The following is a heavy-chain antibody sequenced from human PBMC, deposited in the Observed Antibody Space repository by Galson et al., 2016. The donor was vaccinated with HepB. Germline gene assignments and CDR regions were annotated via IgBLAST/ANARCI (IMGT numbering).Heavy chain of an antibody. CDR2: ISWDGGAA. CDR3: ARDINVGHDAPRGFQS. CDR1: GFALSTYP. V-gene: IGHV3-43*01. D-gene: IGHD1-26*01. Sequence: SLRLSCAASGFALSTYPMHWVRQRPGKGLEWVSVISWDGGAALYAGSVKGRFTVSRDNDKNSLYLQMSSLRSEDSAFYYCARDINVGHDAPRGFQSLGRGTLVTVTS. J-gene: IGHJ1*01.